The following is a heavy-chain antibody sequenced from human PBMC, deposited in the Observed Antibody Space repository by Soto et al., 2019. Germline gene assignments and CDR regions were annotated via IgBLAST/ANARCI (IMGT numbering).Heavy chain of an antibody. D-gene: IGHD2-21*01. CDR1: EFTFASYA. Sequence: VWSLVLCLFASEFTFASYAMTWVRQAPGKGLEWVSALTGSGASTYYADSVKGRFTISRDNSKNTLYLEMYSLRAEDTAVYYLSRDFGDRRTCESWG. CDR3: SRDFGDRRTCES. J-gene: IGHJ5*01. CDR2: LTGSGAST. V-gene: IGHV3-23*01.